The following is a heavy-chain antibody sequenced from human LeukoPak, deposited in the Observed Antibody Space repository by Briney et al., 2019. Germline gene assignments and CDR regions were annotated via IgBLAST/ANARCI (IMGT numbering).Heavy chain of an antibody. D-gene: IGHD4-23*01. CDR2: IWYDGRNK. J-gene: IGHJ4*02. V-gene: IGHV3-33*01. CDR1: GFSFSDYG. CDR3: ARDNLRVTTMGDLSRFFDH. Sequence: GESLRLSCTASGFSFSDYGMRWVRHTAGKGLEWLAVIWYDGRNKYYADSVKGRFTISRDNSKNTLYLQVNGLRAEDTAVYYCARDNLRVTTMGDLSRFFDHWGQGTLVTVSS.